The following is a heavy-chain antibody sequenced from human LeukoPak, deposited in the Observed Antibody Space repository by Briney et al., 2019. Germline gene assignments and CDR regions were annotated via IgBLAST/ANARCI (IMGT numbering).Heavy chain of an antibody. CDR2: IYYTGST. CDR1: GGSISGLY. D-gene: IGHD5-18*01. Sequence: KPSETLSLTRTVSGGSISGLYWSWIRQPPGKGLEWIGYIYYTGSTNSNPSLKSRVSISVDTSKNQFSLKLSSVTAADTAVYYCATGGGRGYSYGYYYWGQGTLVTVSS. V-gene: IGHV4-59*08. CDR3: ATGGGRGYSYGYYY. J-gene: IGHJ4*02.